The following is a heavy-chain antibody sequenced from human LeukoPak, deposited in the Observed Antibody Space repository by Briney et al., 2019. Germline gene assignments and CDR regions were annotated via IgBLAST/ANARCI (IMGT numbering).Heavy chain of an antibody. CDR3: ARLGYYDILTGYYRGYYYYGMDV. Sequence: GESLKISCKGSGYSFTSYWIGWVRQMPGKGLEWMGIIYPGDSDTRYSPSFQGQVTISADKSISTAYLQWSSLKASDTAMYYCARLGYYDILTGYYRGYYYYGMDVWGQGTTVTVSS. D-gene: IGHD3-9*01. V-gene: IGHV5-51*01. CDR1: GYSFTSYW. J-gene: IGHJ6*02. CDR2: IYPGDSDT.